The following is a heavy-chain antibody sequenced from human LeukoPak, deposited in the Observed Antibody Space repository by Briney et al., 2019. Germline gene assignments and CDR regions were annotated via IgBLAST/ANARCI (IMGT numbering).Heavy chain of an antibody. CDR1: GFTFSGYW. D-gene: IGHD2-21*02. Sequence: SGGSLRLSCAASGFTFSGYWMQWVRQAPGKGLQWVANINYGGSDRYYVDSVKGRFTISRDNAKNSLYLQMNSQTVEDTAVYYCTRGDPDYWGQGTLVTVSS. J-gene: IGHJ4*02. CDR3: TRGDPDY. V-gene: IGHV3-7*01. CDR2: INYGGSDR.